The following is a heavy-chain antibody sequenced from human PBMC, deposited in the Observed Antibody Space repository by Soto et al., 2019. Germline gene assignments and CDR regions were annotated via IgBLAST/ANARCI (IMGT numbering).Heavy chain of an antibody. CDR1: GFSLSNARMG. CDR2: IFSNDEK. J-gene: IGHJ5*02. V-gene: IGHV2-26*01. D-gene: IGHD2-15*01. Sequence: QVTLKESGPVLVKPTETLTLTCTVSGFSLSNARMGVSWIRQPPGKALEWLAHIFSNDEKSYSTSLKSRLTISKDTSKSQVVLTMTNMDPVDTATYYCARRYCSGGSCYLDPWGQGTLVTVSS. CDR3: ARRYCSGGSCYLDP.